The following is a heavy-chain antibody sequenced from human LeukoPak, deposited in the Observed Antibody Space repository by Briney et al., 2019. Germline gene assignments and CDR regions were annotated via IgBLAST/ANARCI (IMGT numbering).Heavy chain of an antibody. CDR2: ISYDGSNK. D-gene: IGHD3-10*01. V-gene: IGHV3-30*03. CDR3: ATTLLLWFGELLTVDPREGMDV. CDR1: GFTFSSYG. J-gene: IGHJ6*02. Sequence: GGSLRLSCAASGFTFSSYGMHWVRQAPGKGLEWVAVISYDGSNKYYADSVRGRFTISRDNSKNTLYLQMNSLRSEDTAVYYCATTLLLWFGELLTVDPREGMDVWGQGTTVTVSS.